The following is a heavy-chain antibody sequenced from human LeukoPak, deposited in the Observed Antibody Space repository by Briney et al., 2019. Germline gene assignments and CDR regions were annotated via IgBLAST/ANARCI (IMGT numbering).Heavy chain of an antibody. D-gene: IGHD4-23*01. CDR2: SSSSSRTI. CDR3: AREDGGKADI. J-gene: IGHJ3*02. Sequence: GRSQRLSCAASGFTFSRYGMNWVRQAPGRGLEWVSYSSSSSRTIDYADSVKGRFSISRDNAKNSLYLQMKSLRDEDTAVYYCAREDGGKADIWGQGTMVTVSS. CDR1: GFTFSRYG. V-gene: IGHV3-48*02.